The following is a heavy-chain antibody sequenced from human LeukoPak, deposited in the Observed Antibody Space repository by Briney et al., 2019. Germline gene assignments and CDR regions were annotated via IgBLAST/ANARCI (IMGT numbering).Heavy chain of an antibody. CDR3: AKDNRRHYTSGPNPDSLH. CDR1: GFTFISYS. V-gene: IGHV3-21*04. Sequence: GSLRLSCAASGFTFISYSMNWVRQAPGKGLEWVSSISSSSSYIYYADSVKGRFTISRDNAKNSLYLQMNSLRVEDTAFYYCAKDNRRHYTSGPNPDSLHWGQGALVTVSS. J-gene: IGHJ4*02. D-gene: IGHD6-19*01. CDR2: ISSSSSYI.